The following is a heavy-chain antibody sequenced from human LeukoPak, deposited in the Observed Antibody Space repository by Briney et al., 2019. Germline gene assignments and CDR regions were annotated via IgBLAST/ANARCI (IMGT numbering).Heavy chain of an antibody. V-gene: IGHV1-69*05. CDR1: GGTFSSYA. CDR2: IIPIFGTA. CDR3: ARTGWGGSGSRALDY. D-gene: IGHD3-10*01. Sequence: GASVKVSCKASGGTFSSYAISWVRQAPGQGLEWMGGIIPIFGTANYAQKFQGRVTITTDESTSTAHMELSSLRSEDTAVYYCARTGWGGSGSRALDYWGQGTLVTVSS. J-gene: IGHJ4*02.